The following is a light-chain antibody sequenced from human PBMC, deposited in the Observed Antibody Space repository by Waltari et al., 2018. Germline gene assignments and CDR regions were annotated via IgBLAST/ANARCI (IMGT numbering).Light chain of an antibody. J-gene: IGKJ4*01. V-gene: IGKV3-11*01. Sequence: EVVLTQSPATLSLSPGKRATLSCRASQSVSNFLAWYQQKPGQAPRLLIYEASQRATGIPARFSGSGSGTDFTLTISSLEPEDFAVYYCQQRSNWPPLTFGGGTKVEIK. CDR3: QQRSNWPPLT. CDR1: QSVSNF. CDR2: EAS.